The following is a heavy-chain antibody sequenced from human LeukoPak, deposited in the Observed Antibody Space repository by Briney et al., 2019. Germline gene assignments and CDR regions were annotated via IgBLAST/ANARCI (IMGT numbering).Heavy chain of an antibody. J-gene: IGHJ4*02. V-gene: IGHV4-59*12. Sequence: PSETLSLTCTVSGGPISGYYWSWIRQSPGKRLEWIGYFHYSGGTNYNPSLKSRVTISVDTSKNQVSLKVRSVTAADTAVYYCASLDPLFDYWGQGTLVTVSS. CDR3: ASLDPLFDY. CDR2: FHYSGGT. CDR1: GGPISGYY.